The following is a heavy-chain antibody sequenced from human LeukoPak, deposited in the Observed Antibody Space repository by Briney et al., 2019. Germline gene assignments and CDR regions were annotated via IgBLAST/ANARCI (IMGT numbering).Heavy chain of an antibody. CDR3: ARGLSSLNEIDY. V-gene: IGHV3-30*04. Sequence: PGGSLRLSCAASGFTFSSYAMHWVRQAPGKGLEWVAVISYDGSNKYYADSVKSRFTISRDNSKNTLYLQMNSLRAEDTAVYYCARGLSSLNEIDYWGQGTLVTVSS. CDR1: GFTFSSYA. D-gene: IGHD6-13*01. CDR2: ISYDGSNK. J-gene: IGHJ4*02.